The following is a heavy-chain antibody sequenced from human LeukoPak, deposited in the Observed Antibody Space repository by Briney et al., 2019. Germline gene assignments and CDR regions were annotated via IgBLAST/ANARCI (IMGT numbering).Heavy chain of an antibody. CDR3: ARGRSTIAARPPDY. J-gene: IGHJ4*02. CDR1: GGSISGYY. Sequence: SETLSPTCTVSGGSISGYYWSWIRQPPGKGLEWIGYIFYSGNTNYNPSLKSRVTISVDTSKNQFSLKLSSVTAADTAVYYCARGRSTIAARPPDYWGQGTLVTVSS. D-gene: IGHD6-6*01. CDR2: IFYSGNT. V-gene: IGHV4-59*01.